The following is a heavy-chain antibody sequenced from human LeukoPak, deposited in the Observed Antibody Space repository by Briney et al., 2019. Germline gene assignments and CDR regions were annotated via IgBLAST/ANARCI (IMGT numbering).Heavy chain of an antibody. Sequence: SETLSLTCSVSGVSISSGSYYWRWIRQPAGKGLEWIGHIYSSGSADYNPSLQSRVTILLDTSKNQFSLNLKSVTAADTAVYYCARLDYKFALDFRNLDLWGRGSLVIVSS. V-gene: IGHV4-61*09. J-gene: IGHJ2*01. D-gene: IGHD4-11*01. CDR3: ARLDYKFALDFRNLDL. CDR1: GVSISSGSYY. CDR2: IYSSGSA.